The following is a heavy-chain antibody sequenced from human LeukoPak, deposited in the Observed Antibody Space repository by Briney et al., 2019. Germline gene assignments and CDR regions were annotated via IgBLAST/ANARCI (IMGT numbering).Heavy chain of an antibody. V-gene: IGHV1-2*06. D-gene: IGHD2-15*01. CDR2: LNPNSGGK. CDR3: ARDYCTGGSSYYFDD. CDR1: GYIYTGYY. Sequence: ASVKVSCKASGYIYTGYYIHWVRQAPGQGLEWMGRLNPNSGGKNYAQTFQGRVTMTRDTSISTAYMELSRLKSDDTAAYYSARDYCTGGSSYYFDDWGQGTRVTVSS. J-gene: IGHJ4*02.